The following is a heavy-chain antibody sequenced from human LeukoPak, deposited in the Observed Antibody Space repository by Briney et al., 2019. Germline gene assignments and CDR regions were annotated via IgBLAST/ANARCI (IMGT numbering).Heavy chain of an antibody. J-gene: IGHJ4*02. CDR2: IYYSGST. CDR1: GGSISSSSYY. CDR3: VRERRHDSSGYPFDY. D-gene: IGHD3-22*01. Sequence: SETLSLTCTVSGGSISSSSYYWGWIRQPPGKGLEWIGSIYYSGSTYYNPSLKSRVTISVDTSKNQFSLKLSSVTAADTAVYYCVRERRHDSSGYPFDYWGQGTLVTVSS. V-gene: IGHV4-39*07.